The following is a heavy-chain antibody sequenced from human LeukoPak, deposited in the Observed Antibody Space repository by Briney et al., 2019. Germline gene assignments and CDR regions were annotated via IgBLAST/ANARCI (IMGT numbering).Heavy chain of an antibody. J-gene: IGHJ4*02. CDR2: INHSGST. CDR1: GGSFSGYY. Sequence: PSETLSLTCAVYGGSFSGYYWSWIRQPPGKGLEWIGEINHSGSTNYNPSLKSRVTISVDTSKNQFSLKLSSVTAEDTALYYCAREYSNYVGIESWGQGTLVTVSS. D-gene: IGHD4-11*01. CDR3: AREYSNYVGIES. V-gene: IGHV4-34*01.